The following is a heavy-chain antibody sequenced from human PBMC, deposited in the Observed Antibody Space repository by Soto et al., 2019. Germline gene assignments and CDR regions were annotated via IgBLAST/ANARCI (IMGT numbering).Heavy chain of an antibody. CDR2: ISYDGSNK. CDR3: AKNRIAVAGPFWFDP. CDR1: GFTFSSYG. D-gene: IGHD6-19*01. Sequence: PGGSLRLSCAASGFTFSSYGMHWVRQAPGKGLEWVAVISYDGSNKYYADSVKGRFTISRDNSKNTLYLQMNSLRAEDTAVYYCAKNRIAVAGPFWFDPWGQGTLVTVSS. V-gene: IGHV3-30*18. J-gene: IGHJ5*02.